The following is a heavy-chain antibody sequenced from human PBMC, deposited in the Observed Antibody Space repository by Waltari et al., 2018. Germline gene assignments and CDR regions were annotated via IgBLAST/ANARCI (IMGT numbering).Heavy chain of an antibody. CDR1: GGSISSSRSF. CDR2: IYYTGTT. J-gene: IGHJ6*02. Sequence: QLQLQESGRGLVKPSETLSLTCSVSGGSISSSRSFWGWTRQPPGQGLEWIGSIYYTGTTNYNPSFESRLTISIDTSKNQFSLKLTSVTAADTAVYYCTKRTALDGMDVWGQGATVTVSS. D-gene: IGHD5-18*01. V-gene: IGHV4-39*01. CDR3: TKRTALDGMDV.